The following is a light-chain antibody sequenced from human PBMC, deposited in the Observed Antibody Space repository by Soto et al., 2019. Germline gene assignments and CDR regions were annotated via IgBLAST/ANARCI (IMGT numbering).Light chain of an antibody. CDR1: QSISSW. Sequence: DIQMTQSPSTLSASVGDIVTITCRARQSISSWLAWYQQKPGKAPKLLSYKAASLESGVPSRFRVSGSWTEFTLTISSLQPDDFANYYCQQYNSYPYTFGQGTKLEIK. V-gene: IGKV1-5*03. CDR3: QQYNSYPYT. CDR2: KAA. J-gene: IGKJ2*01.